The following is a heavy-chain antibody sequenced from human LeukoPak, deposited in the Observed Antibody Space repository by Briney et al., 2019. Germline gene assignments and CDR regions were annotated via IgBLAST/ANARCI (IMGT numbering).Heavy chain of an antibody. CDR1: GGSISSYY. Sequence: SETLSLACTVSGGSISSYYWSWIRQPPGKGLEWIGYIYYSGSTNYNPSLKSRVTISVDTSKNQFSLKLSSVTAADTAVYYCARGLESLTRRHTWFDPWGQGTLVTVSS. D-gene: IGHD3-3*01. J-gene: IGHJ5*02. CDR3: ARGLESLTRRHTWFDP. V-gene: IGHV4-59*01. CDR2: IYYSGST.